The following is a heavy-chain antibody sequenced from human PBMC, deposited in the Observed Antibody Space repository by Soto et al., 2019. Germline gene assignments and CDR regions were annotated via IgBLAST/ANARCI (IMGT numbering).Heavy chain of an antibody. CDR3: AKDHPEGYCSSTSCYDHYGMDV. Sequence: GGSLRLSCAASGFTFSSYAMSWVRQAPGKGLEWVSAISGSGGRTYYADSVKGRFTISRDNSKNTRYLQMNSLRAEDTAVYYCAKDHPEGYCSSTSCYDHYGMDVWGQGTTVTVSS. CDR2: ISGSGGRT. D-gene: IGHD2-2*01. CDR1: GFTFSSYA. V-gene: IGHV3-23*01. J-gene: IGHJ6*02.